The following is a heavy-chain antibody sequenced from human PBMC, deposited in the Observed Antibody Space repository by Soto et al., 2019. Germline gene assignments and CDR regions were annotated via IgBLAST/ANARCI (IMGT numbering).Heavy chain of an antibody. Sequence: GGSLRLSCAASGFTFNTSGMHWVRQAPGKGLEWVAVIAFDGSQEFYGDSVRGRFTISRDNSKNTLFLQMKSLTPEDTAVYYCATKVRVTNYLYYGMDVWGQGTTVTVSS. CDR1: GFTFNTSG. D-gene: IGHD2-21*02. J-gene: IGHJ6*02. V-gene: IGHV3-30*03. CDR3: ATKVRVTNYLYYGMDV. CDR2: IAFDGSQE.